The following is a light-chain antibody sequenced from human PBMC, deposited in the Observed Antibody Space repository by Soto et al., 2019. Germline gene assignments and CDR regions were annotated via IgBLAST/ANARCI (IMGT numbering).Light chain of an antibody. J-gene: IGLJ2*01. V-gene: IGLV2-23*01. CDR1: SRDVGTYTL. Sequence: QSALTQPASVSGSPGQSITISCTGTSRDVGTYTLVSWYQHYPGKAPKLIIYEGSKRPSGVSNRFSASKTGRTASLTISGLQPEDEADYYCCSYAGSSSVGFGGGTKLTVL. CDR2: EGS. CDR3: CSYAGSSSVG.